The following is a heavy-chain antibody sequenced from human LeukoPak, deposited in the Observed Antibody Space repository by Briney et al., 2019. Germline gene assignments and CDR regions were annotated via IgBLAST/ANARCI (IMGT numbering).Heavy chain of an antibody. CDR1: GLSFGNYW. CDR2: IKQDGSEK. J-gene: IGHJ5*02. CDR3: TRDFDP. Sequence: GGSLRLSCVASGLSFGNYWMDWVRQAPGKGLEWVGNIKQDGSEKYYVDSVKGRFTISRDNAKNSLYLDMNSLRVEDTAIYYCTRDFDPWGQGTLVTVSS. V-gene: IGHV3-7*01.